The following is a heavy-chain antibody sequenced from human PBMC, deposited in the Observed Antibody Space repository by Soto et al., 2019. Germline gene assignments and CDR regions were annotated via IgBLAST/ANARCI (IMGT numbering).Heavy chain of an antibody. V-gene: IGHV4-59*01. CDR2: MYNTGST. J-gene: IGHJ6*01. D-gene: IGHD2-21*02. CDR1: GGTISRYY. CDR3: ARDLWGYCGTDCYPLDV. Sequence: QVQLQESGPGLVKPSETLSLTCTVSGGTISRYYWSWIRQPPGKGLEWIGYMYNTGSTVYNPSFKSRVTISVDTSKNQFSLKLNSVTDADTAVYYWARDLWGYCGTDCYPLDVW.